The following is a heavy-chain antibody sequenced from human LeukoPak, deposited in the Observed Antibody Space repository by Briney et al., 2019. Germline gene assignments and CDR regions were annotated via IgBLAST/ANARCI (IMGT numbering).Heavy chain of an antibody. Sequence: PGGSLRLSCAASGFTFSSYWMSWVRQAPGKGLEWVANIKQDGSEKYYVDSVKGRVTISRDNAKNSLYLQMNSLRAEDTAVYYCARSHRLVSNYFDYWGQGTLVTVSS. J-gene: IGHJ4*02. CDR1: GFTFSSYW. V-gene: IGHV3-7*01. D-gene: IGHD6-6*01. CDR3: ARSHRLVSNYFDY. CDR2: IKQDGSEK.